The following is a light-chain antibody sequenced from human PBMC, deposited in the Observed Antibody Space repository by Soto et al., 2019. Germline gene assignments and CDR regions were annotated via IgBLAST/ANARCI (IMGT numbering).Light chain of an antibody. J-gene: IGKJ5*01. CDR2: RAS. CDR1: QSVSSL. CDR3: QQYHNWPIT. V-gene: IGKV3-15*01. Sequence: EIVMTQSPATLSVSAGERVTIPCKASQSVSSLLDWYKQKPGQAPRLLIYRASSRATGISGSFRGSGSGTEFTLTITSLQSEDFEVYYCQQYHNWPITFGQGTRLEIK.